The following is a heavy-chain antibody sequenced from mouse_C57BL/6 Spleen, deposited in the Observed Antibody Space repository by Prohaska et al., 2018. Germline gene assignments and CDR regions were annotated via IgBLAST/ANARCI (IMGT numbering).Heavy chain of an antibody. CDR2: IDPSDSYT. CDR3: ASVYDPSYAMDY. V-gene: IGHV1-69*02. J-gene: IGHJ4*01. D-gene: IGHD2-3*01. Sequence: RPGQGLEWIREIDPSDSYTNYNQKFKGKATLTVDKSSSTAYMQLSSLTSEDSAVYYCASVYDPSYAMDYWGQGTSVTVSS.